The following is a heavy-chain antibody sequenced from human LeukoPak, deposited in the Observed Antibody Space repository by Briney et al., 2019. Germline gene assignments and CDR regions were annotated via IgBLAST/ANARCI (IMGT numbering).Heavy chain of an antibody. V-gene: IGHV3-23*01. CDR1: GFTFSSYA. D-gene: IGHD3-3*01. J-gene: IGHJ4*02. CDR2: ISGSGDTT. CDR3: AKDLGVVQARFDY. Sequence: GGSLRLSCAASGFTFSSYAMSWVRQAPGKGLEWVSVISGSGDTTYYADSVKGRFTISRDNSKNTLYLQMNSLRAEDTAVYYCAKDLGVVQARFDYWGQGTLVTVSS.